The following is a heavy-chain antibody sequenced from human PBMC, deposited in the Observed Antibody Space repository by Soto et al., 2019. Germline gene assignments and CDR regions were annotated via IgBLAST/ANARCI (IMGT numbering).Heavy chain of an antibody. CDR1: GFTFSSYA. D-gene: IGHD2-15*01. J-gene: IGHJ6*02. V-gene: IGHV3-30-3*01. Sequence: GGSLRLSCAASGFTFSSYAMHWVRQAPGKGLEWVAVISYDGSNKYYADSVKGRFTISRDNSKNTLYLQMNSLRAEDTAVYYCARGLFRGSDVSSVAATYYYYYGMDVWGQGTTVTVSS. CDR3: ARGLFRGSDVSSVAATYYYYYGMDV. CDR2: ISYDGSNK.